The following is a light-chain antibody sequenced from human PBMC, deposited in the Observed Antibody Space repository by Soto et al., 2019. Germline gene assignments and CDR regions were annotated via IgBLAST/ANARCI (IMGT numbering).Light chain of an antibody. CDR3: CSYAGGYTYV. CDR2: DVS. Sequence: QSALTQPRSVSGSPGQSVTISCTGTSSDVGGYNYVSWYQQHPGKVPKFMISDVSKRPSGVPDRFSGSKSGNTASLTISGLQAEDEADYYCCSYAGGYTYVFGTGTQLTVL. CDR1: SSDVGGYNY. V-gene: IGLV2-11*01. J-gene: IGLJ1*01.